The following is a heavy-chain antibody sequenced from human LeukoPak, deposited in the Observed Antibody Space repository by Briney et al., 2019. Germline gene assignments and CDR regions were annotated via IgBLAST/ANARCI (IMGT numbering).Heavy chain of an antibody. Sequence: GGSLRLSCVVSGLTFSNYAMTWVRQASETGLEWVSTISTTGEITSYADAVKGRFTISKDNSKNTVLLHMNDLRGDDTGRYYCGGDYWGQGTLVTVSS. CDR1: GLTFSNYA. CDR2: ISTTGEIT. V-gene: IGHV3-23*01. CDR3: GGDY. J-gene: IGHJ4*02.